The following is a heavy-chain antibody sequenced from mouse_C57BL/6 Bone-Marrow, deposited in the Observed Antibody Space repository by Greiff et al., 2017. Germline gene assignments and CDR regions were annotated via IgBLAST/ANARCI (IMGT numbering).Heavy chain of an antibody. V-gene: IGHV5-15*01. J-gene: IGHJ4*01. CDR1: GFTFSDYG. CDR2: ISNLAYSI. CDR3: ARRAADGRDDYDDAMDY. Sequence: EVNVVESGGGLVQPGGSLKLSCAASGFTFSDYGMAWVRQAPRKGPEWVAFISNLAYSIYYADTVTGRFTISRENAKNTLYLEMSSLRSEDTAMYYCARRAADGRDDYDDAMDYWGQGTSVTVSS. D-gene: IGHD2-4*01.